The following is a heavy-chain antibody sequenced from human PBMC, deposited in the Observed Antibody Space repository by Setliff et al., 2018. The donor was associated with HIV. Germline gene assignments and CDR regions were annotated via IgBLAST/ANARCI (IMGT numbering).Heavy chain of an antibody. CDR3: ARGGGPDTNFDL. D-gene: IGHD5-18*01. CDR2: IDNSGST. CDR1: GGSFYGYY. V-gene: IGHV4-34*01. J-gene: IGHJ4*02. Sequence: SETLSLTCTVFGGSFYGYYWSWIRQPPGKGLEWIGEIDNSGSTNYSPSLKSQITMSLDTPKNQLSLRLISVTAADTAVYYCARGGGPDTNFDLWGQGTLVTVSS.